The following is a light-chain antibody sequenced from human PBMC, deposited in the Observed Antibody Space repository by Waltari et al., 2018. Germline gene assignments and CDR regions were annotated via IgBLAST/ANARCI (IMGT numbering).Light chain of an antibody. CDR3: QQLDSFPIT. CDR2: AAS. CDR1: QAIISY. Sequence: DIQLTQSPSFLSASVGDRVTITCRASQAIISYLAWYQQKPGRAPKLLIYAASTLQSGVPSGFSGSGSGTEFTLTISSLQPEDFATYYCQQLDSFPITFGQGTRLEIK. J-gene: IGKJ5*01. V-gene: IGKV1-9*01.